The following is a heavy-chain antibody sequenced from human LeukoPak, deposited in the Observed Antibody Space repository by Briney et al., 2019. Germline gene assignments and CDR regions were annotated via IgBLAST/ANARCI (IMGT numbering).Heavy chain of an antibody. CDR3: ARFVVVTAMFDY. CDR2: IYYSGST. D-gene: IGHD2-21*02. V-gene: IGHV4-59*08. J-gene: IGHJ4*02. CDR1: GGSISSYY. Sequence: PSETLSLTCTVSGGSISSYYWSWIRQPPXXGLEWIGYIYYSGSTNYNPSLKSRVTISVDTSKNQFSLKLSSVTAADTAVYYCARFVVVTAMFDYWGQGTLVTVSS.